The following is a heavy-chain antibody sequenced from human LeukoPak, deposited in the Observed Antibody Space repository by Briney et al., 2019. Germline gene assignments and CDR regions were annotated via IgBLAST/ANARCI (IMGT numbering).Heavy chain of an antibody. CDR1: GGSISSYY. CDR2: IYYSGST. D-gene: IGHD6-13*01. J-gene: IGHJ4*02. Sequence: SETLSLTCTVSGGSISSYYWSWIRQPPGKGLEWIGYIYYSGSTNYNPSLKSRVTISVDTSKNQFSLKLSSVTAADTAVYYCARGIAAAGTASLPHFDYWGQGTLVTVSS. CDR3: ARGIAAAGTASLPHFDY. V-gene: IGHV4-59*12.